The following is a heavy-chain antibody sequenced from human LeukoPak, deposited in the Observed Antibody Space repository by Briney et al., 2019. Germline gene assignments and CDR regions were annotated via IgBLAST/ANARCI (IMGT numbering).Heavy chain of an antibody. CDR1: GGSISSYY. J-gene: IGHJ6*03. CDR3: ARAVAARYYYYYMDV. D-gene: IGHD6-6*01. V-gene: IGHV4-59*01. Sequence: SETLSLTCTVSGGSISSYYRSWIRQPPGKGLEWIGYIYYSGSTNYNPSLKSRVTISVDTSKNQFSLKLSSVTAADTAVYYCARAVAARYYYYYMDVWGKGTTVTVSS. CDR2: IYYSGST.